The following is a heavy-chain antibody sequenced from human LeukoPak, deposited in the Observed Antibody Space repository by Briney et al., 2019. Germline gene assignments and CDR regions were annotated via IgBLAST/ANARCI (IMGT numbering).Heavy chain of an antibody. CDR2: INHSGST. V-gene: IGHV4-34*01. Sequence: SETLSLTCAVYGGSFSGYYWSWIRQPPGKGLEWIGEINHSGSTNYNPSLKSRVTISVDTSKNQSSLKLSSVTAADTAVYYCARSRGEITMIVVAPMFLDYWGQGTLVTVSS. CDR1: GGSFSGYY. CDR3: ARSRGEITMIVVAPMFLDY. D-gene: IGHD3-22*01. J-gene: IGHJ4*02.